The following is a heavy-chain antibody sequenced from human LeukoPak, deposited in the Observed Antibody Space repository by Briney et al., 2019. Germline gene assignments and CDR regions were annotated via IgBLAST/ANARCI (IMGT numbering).Heavy chain of an antibody. CDR1: GGSISSSSYY. J-gene: IGHJ4*02. V-gene: IGHV4-39*07. CDR3: ARVRGGFDY. CDR2: IYYSGST. Sequence: PSETLSLTCTVSGGSISSSSYYWGWIRQPPGKGLEWIGGIYYSGSTYYNPSLKSRVTISVDTSKNQFSLKLSSVTAADTAVYYCARVRGGFDYWGQGTLVTVSS.